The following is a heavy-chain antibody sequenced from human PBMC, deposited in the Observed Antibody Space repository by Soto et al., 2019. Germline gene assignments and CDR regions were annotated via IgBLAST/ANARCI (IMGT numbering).Heavy chain of an antibody. J-gene: IGHJ4*02. CDR2: IYDGGRT. Sequence: QVQLQESGPGLVKPSQTLSLTCTVSGGSISTVDYWWSWIRQSPDMGLEWIGHIYDGGRTYNNPSRESXXTXSVXTSKSQLSLTLSSVSAADTAVYYCARGPSGDKVDSWGQGTLVTVAS. D-gene: IGHD7-27*01. CDR3: ARGPSGDKVDS. V-gene: IGHV4-30-4*01. CDR1: GGSISTVDYW.